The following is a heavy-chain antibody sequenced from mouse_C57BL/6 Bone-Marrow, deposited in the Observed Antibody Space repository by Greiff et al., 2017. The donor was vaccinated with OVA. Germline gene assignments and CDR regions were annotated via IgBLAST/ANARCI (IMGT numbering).Heavy chain of an antibody. CDR1: GFTFSSYA. Sequence: EVKVVESGGGLVKPGGSLKLSCAASGFTFSSYAMSWVRQPPEKRLEWVATISAGGSYTYYPDNVKGRFTITRDNAKNTLYLQMSHLKSENTAMYYCARDPRLPYAMDYWGQGTSVTVSS. J-gene: IGHJ4*01. D-gene: IGHD2-12*01. V-gene: IGHV5-4*01. CDR3: ARDPRLPYAMDY. CDR2: ISAGGSYT.